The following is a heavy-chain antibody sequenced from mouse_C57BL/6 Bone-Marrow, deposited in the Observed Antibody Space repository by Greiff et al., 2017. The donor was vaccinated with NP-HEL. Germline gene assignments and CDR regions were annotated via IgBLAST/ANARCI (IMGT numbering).Heavy chain of an antibody. Sequence: QVQLQQPGAELVRPGSSVKLSCKASGYTFTSYWMHWVKQRPLQGLEWIGNIDPSDSETHYNQKFKDKATLTVDKSSSTAYMQLSSLTSEDSAVYYCALLLRYPAWFAYWGQGTLVTVSA. J-gene: IGHJ3*01. CDR3: ALLLRYPAWFAY. CDR1: GYTFTSYW. V-gene: IGHV1-52*01. D-gene: IGHD1-1*01. CDR2: IDPSDSET.